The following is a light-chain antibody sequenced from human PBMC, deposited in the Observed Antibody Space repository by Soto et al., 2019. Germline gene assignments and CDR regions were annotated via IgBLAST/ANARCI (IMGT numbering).Light chain of an antibody. J-gene: IGKJ1*01. CDR2: GAS. V-gene: IGKV3-15*01. CDR1: QSVSSN. CDR3: QQYNNWPTWT. Sequence: EIVLTQSPAALSLSPGERATLSCRASQSVSSNLAWYQQKPGQAPRLIIYGASTRATGIPARFSGSGSGTEFTLTISSLQSEDFAVYYCQQYNNWPTWTFGQGTKVDIK.